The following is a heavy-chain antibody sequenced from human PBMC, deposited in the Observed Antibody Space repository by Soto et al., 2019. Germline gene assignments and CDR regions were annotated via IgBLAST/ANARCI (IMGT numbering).Heavy chain of an antibody. J-gene: IGHJ6*03. V-gene: IGHV3-23*01. CDR2: ISGSGGST. Sequence: PGGSLRLSCAASGFTFSSYAMSWVRQAPGKGLEWVSAISGSGGSTYYADSVKGRFTISRDNSKNTLYLQMNSLRAGDTAVYYCAKDPYFDWSYYMDVWGKGTTVTVSS. CDR1: GFTFSSYA. CDR3: AKDPYFDWSYYMDV. D-gene: IGHD3-9*01.